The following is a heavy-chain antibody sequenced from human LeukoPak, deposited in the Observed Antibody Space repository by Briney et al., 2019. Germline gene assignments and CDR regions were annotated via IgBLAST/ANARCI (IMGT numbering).Heavy chain of an antibody. CDR2: ISYDGRNK. CDR1: GFTFNNYG. J-gene: IGHJ4*02. D-gene: IGHD2-2*01. V-gene: IGHV3-30*18. CDR3: AKGPLRGTAAAIDY. Sequence: GGSLRLSCAASGFTFNNYGMHWVRHAPGKGLEWVAVISYDGRNKHYPDSVKGRFTISRDISTDTLWLQMDSLRTEDTAVYYCAKGPLRGTAAAIDYWGQGTLVTVSS.